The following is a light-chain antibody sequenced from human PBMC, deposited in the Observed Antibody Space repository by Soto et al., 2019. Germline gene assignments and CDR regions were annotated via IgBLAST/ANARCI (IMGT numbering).Light chain of an antibody. CDR3: GAWDSSLSVGV. J-gene: IGLJ2*01. CDR1: SSNIGNNH. V-gene: IGLV1-51*01. CDR2: DND. Sequence: QSVLTQPPLVSAAPGQKVTISCSGGSSNIGNNHVSWYQQVPGTAPRLLIYDNDYRPSGIPDRFSGSKSGTSATLGIIGLQIGDEADYYCGAWDSSLSVGVFGGGTKLTVL.